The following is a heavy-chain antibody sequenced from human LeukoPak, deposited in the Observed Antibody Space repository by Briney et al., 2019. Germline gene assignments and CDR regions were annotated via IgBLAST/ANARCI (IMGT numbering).Heavy chain of an antibody. J-gene: IGHJ4*02. CDR3: AKGTYSNPDY. D-gene: IGHD4-11*01. V-gene: IGHV3-30*02. Sequence: PGGSLRLSCAASGFTFSSYGMHWVRQAPGKGREWVAFIRYDGSNKYYADYVKGRFTISRDNSKNTLYLQMNSLRAEDTAVYYCAKGTYSNPDYWGQGTLVTVSS. CDR1: GFTFSSYG. CDR2: IRYDGSNK.